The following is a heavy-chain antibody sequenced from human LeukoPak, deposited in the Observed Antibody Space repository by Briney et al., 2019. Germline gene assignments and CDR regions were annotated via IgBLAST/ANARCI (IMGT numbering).Heavy chain of an antibody. J-gene: IGHJ6*02. CDR3: SREQYTSGGSGWFGMDV. CDR1: GGSLSTYY. Sequence: PSETLSLTCSVSGGSLSTYYWTWPRQPPGKGLEWIGFIHQSRSTEYNPSLKSRVTMSLDTSRNQFSLKMSTVTAADTAVYYCSREQYTSGGSGWFGMDVWGQGTTVTVSS. CDR2: IHQSRST. V-gene: IGHV4-59*12. D-gene: IGHD6-19*01.